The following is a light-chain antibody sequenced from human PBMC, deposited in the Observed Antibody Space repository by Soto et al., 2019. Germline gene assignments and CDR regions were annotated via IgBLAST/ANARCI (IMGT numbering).Light chain of an antibody. CDR2: GVS. Sequence: ELVITQSPATLSLSPWEGATLSCRGSQSARSDLAWYQHKPGLAPRLLIYGVSTRATGIPVRFSGSGSGTEFTLSISSLQSEDSAIYYCKHYNNLPLTFGRGTKVDIK. CDR3: KHYNNLPLT. V-gene: IGKV3-15*01. J-gene: IGKJ4*01. CDR1: QSARSD.